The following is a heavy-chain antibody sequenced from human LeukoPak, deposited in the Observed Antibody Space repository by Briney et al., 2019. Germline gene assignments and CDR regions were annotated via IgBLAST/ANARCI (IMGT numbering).Heavy chain of an antibody. J-gene: IGHJ4*02. CDR1: GFNFSNYV. D-gene: IGHD2-21*01. Sequence: GGSLRLSCTASGFNFSNYVMHWVRQAPGKWLEWVAFIQYDGSHKSYADSVKGRFTISRDNSKNTLFLQMNSLRPEDAAVYYCAKAPVTTCRGAYCYPFDYWGQGTLVTVSS. CDR2: IQYDGSHK. CDR3: AKAPVTTCRGAYCYPFDY. V-gene: IGHV3-30*02.